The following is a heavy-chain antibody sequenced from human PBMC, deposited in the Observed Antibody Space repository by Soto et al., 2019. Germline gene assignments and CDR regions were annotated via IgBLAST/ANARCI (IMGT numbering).Heavy chain of an antibody. CDR2: IYPGDSDT. V-gene: IGHV5-51*01. CDR1: GYSFTSYW. J-gene: IGHJ4*02. Sequence: GESLKISCKGAGYSFTSYWFGWVRQMPGKGLEWMGIIYPGDSDTRYSPSFHGQVTISADKSISTAYLQWSSLKASDTAMYYCARPYVWGSYRYLPTYYFDYWGQGTLVTVSS. D-gene: IGHD3-16*02. CDR3: ARPYVWGSYRYLPTYYFDY.